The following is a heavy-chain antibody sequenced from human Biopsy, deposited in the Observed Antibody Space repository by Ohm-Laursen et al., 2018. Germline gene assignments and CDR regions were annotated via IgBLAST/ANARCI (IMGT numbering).Heavy chain of an antibody. CDR2: IISVHDIA. Sequence: SSVSVSCKASGGTFTRYAMHWVRQAPGQGLEWMGRIISVHDIANYAQKFQGRVTITEDKSTSTAYMELRNLRSEDTAVYYCARTLVDCTSGTCYDVGDGMDVWGQGTTVIVSS. D-gene: IGHD2-15*01. J-gene: IGHJ6*02. V-gene: IGHV1-69*04. CDR3: ARTLVDCTSGTCYDVGDGMDV. CDR1: GGTFTRYA.